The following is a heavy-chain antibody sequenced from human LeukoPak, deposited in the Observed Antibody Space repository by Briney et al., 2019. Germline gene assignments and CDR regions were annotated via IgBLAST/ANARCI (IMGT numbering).Heavy chain of an antibody. CDR1: GFTFRRYG. V-gene: IGHV3-7*01. CDR3: ASSYFDNSLHAYDI. Sequence: GGSLRLSCAASGFTFRRYGMNWVRQAPGKGLEWVANIKQDGSEMYYVDSVKGRFTISRDNTKNSLFLHMSSLRAEDTAVYFCASSYFDNSLHAYDIWGQGTMVTVSS. J-gene: IGHJ3*02. D-gene: IGHD3-22*01. CDR2: IKQDGSEM.